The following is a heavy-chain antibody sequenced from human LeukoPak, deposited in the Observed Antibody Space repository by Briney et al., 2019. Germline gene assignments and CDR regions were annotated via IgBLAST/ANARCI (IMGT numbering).Heavy chain of an antibody. Sequence: GGSLRLSCAASGFTFSSYAMSWVRQAPGKGLEWVSGINWNGGSTGYADSVKGRFTISRDNAKNSLCLQMNSLRAEDTALYYCAKNGYNSGWYDSWGQGILVTVSS. CDR3: AKNGYNSGWYDS. J-gene: IGHJ5*01. D-gene: IGHD6-25*01. CDR1: GFTFSSYA. V-gene: IGHV3-20*04. CDR2: INWNGGST.